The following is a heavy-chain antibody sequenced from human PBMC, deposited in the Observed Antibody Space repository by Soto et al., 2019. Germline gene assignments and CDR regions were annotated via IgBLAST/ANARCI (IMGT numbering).Heavy chain of an antibody. CDR2: MNTNSGGS. CDR3: ARERPLNSPSDAFDL. V-gene: IGHV1-2*02. J-gene: IGHJ3*01. Sequence: QVHLVHSGAEVKKPGASVKVSCMASGYNFIAQNIHWVRQAPGLGLEWMGKMNTNSGGSDYAQEVQGRVTVTRDTSISTAYMELTSLKYDDTAVYYWARERPLNSPSDAFDLWCQGKMVIVSS. CDR1: GYNFIAQN. D-gene: IGHD1-7*01.